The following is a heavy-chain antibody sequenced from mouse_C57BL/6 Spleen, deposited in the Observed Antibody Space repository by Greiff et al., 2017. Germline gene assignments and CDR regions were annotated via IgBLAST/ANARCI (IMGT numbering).Heavy chain of an antibody. CDR1: GFTFTDYY. D-gene: IGHD2-13*01. J-gene: IGHJ3*01. CDR3: ARYKRDEGLAY. CDR2: IRNKANGYTT. V-gene: IGHV7-3*01. Sequence: EVKLQESGGGLVQPGGSLSLSCAASGFTFTDYYMSWVRQPPGKALEWLGFIRNKANGYTTEYSAPVKGRFTISRDNSPSILYLQMNALGAEDIATYYCARYKRDEGLAYWGQGTLVTVSA.